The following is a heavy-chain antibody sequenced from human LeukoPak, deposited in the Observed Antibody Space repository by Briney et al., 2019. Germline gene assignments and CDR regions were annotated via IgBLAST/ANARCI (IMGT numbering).Heavy chain of an antibody. Sequence: GGSLRLSCAASGFTFSDHYMDWVRQAPGKGLEWVGRSRTKAHSYTTEYAAYVKGRFTVSKDDSKNSLYLQMNSLKTEDTAVYYCVRLAYNSVWFYDYWGWGT. D-gene: IGHD6-19*01. CDR1: GFTFSDHY. CDR3: VRLAYNSVWFYDY. J-gene: IGHJ4*02. V-gene: IGHV3-72*01. CDR2: SRTKAHSYTT.